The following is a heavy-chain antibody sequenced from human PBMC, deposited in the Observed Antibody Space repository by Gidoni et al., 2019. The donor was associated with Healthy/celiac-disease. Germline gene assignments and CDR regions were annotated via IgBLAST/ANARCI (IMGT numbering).Heavy chain of an antibody. CDR2: IIPIFGTA. CDR1: GGTSSSYA. D-gene: IGHD2-15*01. J-gene: IGHJ4*02. CDR3: ATRGAYGSAKFDY. V-gene: IGHV1-69*01. Sequence: QVQLVQSGAAVTKPGSSVKVSCKASGGTSSSYAISWVRQAPGQGLEWMGGIIPIFGTANYAQKFQGRVTITADESTSTAYMELSSLRSEDTAVYYCATRGAYGSAKFDYWGQGTLVTVSS.